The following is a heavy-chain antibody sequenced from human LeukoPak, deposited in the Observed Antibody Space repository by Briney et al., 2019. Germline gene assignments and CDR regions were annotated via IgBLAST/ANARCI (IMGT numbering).Heavy chain of an antibody. D-gene: IGHD5-24*01. CDR2: INHSGST. J-gene: IGHJ4*02. V-gene: IGHV4-34*01. CDR3: ARGEGDGYNFHY. Sequence: SETLSLTCAVYGGSFSGYYWSWIRQPPGKGLEWIGEINHSGSTNYNPSLKSRVTISVDTSKNQFSLKPSSVTAADTAVYYCARGEGDGYNFHYWGQGTLVTVSS. CDR1: GGSFSGYY.